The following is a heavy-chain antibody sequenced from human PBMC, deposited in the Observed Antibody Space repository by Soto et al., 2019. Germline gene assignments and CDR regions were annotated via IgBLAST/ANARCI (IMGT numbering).Heavy chain of an antibody. CDR3: TKWNGGFDY. CDR2: ISYDGSYK. J-gene: IGHJ4*02. V-gene: IGHV3-30*18. D-gene: IGHD3-16*01. CDR1: GFTFSSYG. Sequence: QVQLVESGGGVVQPGRSLRLSCAASGFTFSSYGIHWVRQAPGKGLEWVAVISYDGSYKYYADYVKGRFTISRDNSKNTLYLQMNSLRAEDTAVYYCTKWNGGFDYWGQGTLVTVSS.